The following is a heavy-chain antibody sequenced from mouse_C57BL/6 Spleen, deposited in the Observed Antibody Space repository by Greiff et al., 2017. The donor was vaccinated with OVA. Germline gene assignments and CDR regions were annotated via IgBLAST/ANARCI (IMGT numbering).Heavy chain of an antibody. J-gene: IGHJ4*01. CDR2: IYPGDGDT. CDR1: GYAFSSYW. D-gene: IGHD2-3*01. CDR3: ARWLLTSYAMDY. V-gene: IGHV1-80*01. Sequence: VQLQQSGAELVKPGASVKISCKASGYAFSSYWMNWVKQRPGKGLEWIGQIYPGDGDTNYNGKFKGKATLTADKSSSTAYMQLSSLTSEDSAVYFCARWLLTSYAMDYWGQGTSVTVSS.